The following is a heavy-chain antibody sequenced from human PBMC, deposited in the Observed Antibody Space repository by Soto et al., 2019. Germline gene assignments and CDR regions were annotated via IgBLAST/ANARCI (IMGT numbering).Heavy chain of an antibody. Sequence: EVQLVESGGGLVQPGGSLRLSCAGSGFTFSSYTMNWVRQAPGKGLEWISYISTSGTTMHYADSVRGRFTISRDNARNSEYLQMNSLRDEDTAIYYCTREGFWGQGIQVTVSS. CDR1: GFTFSSYT. J-gene: IGHJ4*02. CDR3: TREGF. CDR2: ISTSGTTM. V-gene: IGHV3-48*02.